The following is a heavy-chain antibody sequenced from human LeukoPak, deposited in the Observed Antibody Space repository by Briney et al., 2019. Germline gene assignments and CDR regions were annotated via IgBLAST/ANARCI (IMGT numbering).Heavy chain of an antibody. CDR1: GGSISSHY. J-gene: IGHJ6*03. CDR3: ASTPRRPYCSSTSCYPYYYYYMDV. CDR2: IHTSGIT. D-gene: IGHD2-2*01. Sequence: SETLSLTCTVSGGSISSHYWSWIRQPAGKGLEYIGRIHTSGITNYNPSLKSRVTMSGDTSKNQFSLKLSSVTAADTAVYYCASTPRRPYCSSTSCYPYYYYYMDVWGKGTTVTVSS. V-gene: IGHV4-4*07.